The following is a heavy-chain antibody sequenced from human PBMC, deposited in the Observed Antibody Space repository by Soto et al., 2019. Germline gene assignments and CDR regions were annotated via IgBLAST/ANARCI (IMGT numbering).Heavy chain of an antibody. D-gene: IGHD3-9*01. CDR3: VRGAKTTAWFDGLDL. Sequence: GGSLRRSCVASGFNIRSHGMHWVRQAPGKGLEWVSFIWDDGRDKYYADSVEGRFLISRDNSKNTMNLQVKRLRPEGTALYYCVRGAKTTAWFDGLDLWGRGTMVTVS. V-gene: IGHV3-33*03. CDR1: GFNIRSHG. J-gene: IGHJ3*01. CDR2: IWDDGRDK.